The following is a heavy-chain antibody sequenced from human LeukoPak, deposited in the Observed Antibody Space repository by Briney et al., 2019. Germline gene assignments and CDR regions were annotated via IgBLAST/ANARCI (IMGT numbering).Heavy chain of an antibody. CDR1: GYSISSGYY. Sequence: SETLSLTCAVSGYSISSGYYWGWIRRPPGKGLEWIGSIYHSGSTYYNPSLKSRVTISVDTSKNQFSLKLSSVTAADTAVYYCARGSDIVVVPAAIEAWFDPWGQGTLVTVSS. J-gene: IGHJ5*02. D-gene: IGHD2-2*02. CDR2: IYHSGST. V-gene: IGHV4-38-2*01. CDR3: ARGSDIVVVPAAIEAWFDP.